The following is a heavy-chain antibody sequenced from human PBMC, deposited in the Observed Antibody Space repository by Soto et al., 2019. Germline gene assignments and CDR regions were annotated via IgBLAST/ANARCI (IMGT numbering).Heavy chain of an antibody. D-gene: IGHD3-3*01. CDR1: GFTFSGYG. Sequence: GGSLRLSCAASGFTFSGYGMHWVRQAPGKGLEWVAVIWYDGSKTHYADSVQGRFTISRDNSKNTLNLQMNSLRAEDTAVYYCARELVITTFGVVKGLHYGMXVWGQGTTVTVSS. CDR2: IWYDGSKT. CDR3: ARELVITTFGVVKGLHYGMXV. J-gene: IGHJ6*02. V-gene: IGHV3-33*01.